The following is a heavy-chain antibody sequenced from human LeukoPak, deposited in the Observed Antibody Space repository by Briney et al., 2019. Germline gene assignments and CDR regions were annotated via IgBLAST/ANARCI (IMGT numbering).Heavy chain of an antibody. J-gene: IGHJ4*02. CDR1: GFTISSYTKH. CDR3: AVYQYCRTPTYYGDLNY. V-gene: IGHV4-39*01. CDR2: IYYSGSA. D-gene: IGHD2-15*01. Sequence: RPSETLSLTCTASGFTISSYTKHWGWLRQPPGKGLEGIGTIYYSGSAYYNPSLKSRVTISEDTSKNQLSLKLTSLQAVNPAAYYSAVYQYCRTPTYYGDLNYWGQGTLVTVSS.